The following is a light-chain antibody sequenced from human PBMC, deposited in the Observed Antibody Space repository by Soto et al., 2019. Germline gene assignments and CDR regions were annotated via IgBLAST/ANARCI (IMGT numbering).Light chain of an antibody. CDR1: SSNIGSNT. J-gene: IGLJ2*01. CDR3: GAWDDSLNGVV. V-gene: IGLV1-44*01. CDR2: TNN. Sequence: QSVLTQPPSASGTPGQRVTLSCSGSSSNIGSNTVNWYQQLPGTAPKLLISTNNQRPSGVPDRFSGSKSGNSASLAISGLQSEDEADYYCGAWDDSLNGVVFGGGTKLTVL.